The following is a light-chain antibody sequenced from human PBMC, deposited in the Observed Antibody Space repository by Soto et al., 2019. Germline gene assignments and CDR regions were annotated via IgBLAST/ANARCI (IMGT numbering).Light chain of an antibody. CDR2: DAS. J-gene: IGKJ2*02. Sequence: IQMTQSPSTLSASVGDRVTITCRASQSISSWLAWYQQKPGKAPKLLIYDASSLESGVPSRFSGSGSGTEFTVTISSPEPDDFATYYCQQYNSYPCTFGQGTKLLIK. V-gene: IGKV1-5*01. CDR3: QQYNSYPCT. CDR1: QSISSW.